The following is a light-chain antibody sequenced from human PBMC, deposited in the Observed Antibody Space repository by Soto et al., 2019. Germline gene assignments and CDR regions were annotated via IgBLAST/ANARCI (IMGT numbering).Light chain of an antibody. V-gene: IGLV2-8*01. CDR2: EVN. Sequence: QSALTQPPSASGSPGQSVTISCTGTSRDLGFYNYASWYQQRPGKAPKLIIYEVNKRPSGVPDRFSGSKSGNTAALTVSGLQAEDEADYYCSSYVGSDNVLFGGGTKLTVL. J-gene: IGLJ2*01. CDR3: SSYVGSDNVL. CDR1: SRDLGFYNY.